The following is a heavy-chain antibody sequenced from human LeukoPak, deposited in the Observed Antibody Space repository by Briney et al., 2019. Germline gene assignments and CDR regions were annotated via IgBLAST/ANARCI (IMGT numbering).Heavy chain of an antibody. CDR1: GGSISSSSYY. Sequence: SETLSLTYTVSGGSISSSSYYWGWIRQPPGKGLEWIGSIYYSGSTYYNPSLKSRVTISVDTSKNQFSLKLSSVTAADTAVYYCARHGLRYCSSTSCYPLNWFDPWGQGTLVIVSS. CDR3: ARHGLRYCSSTSCYPLNWFDP. CDR2: IYYSGST. J-gene: IGHJ5*02. V-gene: IGHV4-39*01. D-gene: IGHD2-2*01.